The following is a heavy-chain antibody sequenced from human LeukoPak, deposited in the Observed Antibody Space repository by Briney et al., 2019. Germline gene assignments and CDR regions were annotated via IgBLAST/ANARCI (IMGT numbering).Heavy chain of an antibody. CDR2: IWYDGSNK. J-gene: IGHJ4*02. Sequence: GGSLRLSCAGSGFTFSSYTMNWVRQAPGKGLEWVAVIWYDGSNKYYADSVKGRFTISRDNSKNTLYLQMNSLRAEDTAVYYCARDRSGSRLDYWGQGTLVTVSS. CDR3: ARDRSGSRLDY. CDR1: GFTFSSYT. D-gene: IGHD1-26*01. V-gene: IGHV3-33*08.